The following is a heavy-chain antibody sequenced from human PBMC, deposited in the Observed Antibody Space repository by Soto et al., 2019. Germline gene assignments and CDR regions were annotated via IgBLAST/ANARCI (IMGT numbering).Heavy chain of an antibody. CDR2: IYYSGNT. CDR3: ARGGYSGYDLFYYFDY. CDR1: GGSIINGDYY. Sequence: SETLSLTCTVSGGSIINGDYYWSWIRQPPGKGLEWIGYIYYSGNTNYNPSLKSRVMISVDTSKNQFSLKLSSVTAADTAVYYCARGGYSGYDLFYYFDYWGQGTLVTVSS. V-gene: IGHV4-61*08. D-gene: IGHD5-12*01. J-gene: IGHJ4*02.